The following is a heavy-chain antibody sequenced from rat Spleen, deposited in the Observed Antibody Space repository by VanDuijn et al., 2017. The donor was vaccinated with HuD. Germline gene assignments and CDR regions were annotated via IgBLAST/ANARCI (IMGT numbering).Heavy chain of an antibody. J-gene: IGHJ2*01. CDR2: INYDGRST. V-gene: IGHV5-20*01. CDR1: GFIFSDHY. D-gene: IGHD1-4*01. Sequence: EVQLVESDGGLVQPGRSLKLSCAASGFIFSDHYVAWVRQAPTKGLEWVATINYDGRSTFYRDSVKGRFTISRDNAKSSLYLQMDSLRSEDTATYYCTTNPGYWGQGVMVTVSS. CDR3: TTNPGY.